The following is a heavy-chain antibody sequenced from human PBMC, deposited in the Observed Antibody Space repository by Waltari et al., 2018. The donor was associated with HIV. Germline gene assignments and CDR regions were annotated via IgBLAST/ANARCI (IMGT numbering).Heavy chain of an antibody. CDR2: IYWDNDN. V-gene: IGHV2-5*02. D-gene: IGHD4-17*01. CDR3: AHRAYGDSYFDF. J-gene: IGHJ4*02. Sequence: QITLQESGPTLVKPTQTLTLTCTFSGFSLSTGGVAVGWISQPPRKALEWLLLIYWDNDNRYSPPLQSRVTVTNETAKNQVVLTMTKMDPVDTATYYCAHRAYGDSYFDFWGQGTLVTVSS. CDR1: GFSLSTGGVA.